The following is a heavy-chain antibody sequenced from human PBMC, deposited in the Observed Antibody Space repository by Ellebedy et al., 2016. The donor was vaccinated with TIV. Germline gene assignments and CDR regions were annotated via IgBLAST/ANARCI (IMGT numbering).Heavy chain of an antibody. V-gene: IGHV3-13*01. CDR2: IDNAGDT. CDR3: TRFEIISGGGYGMDV. D-gene: IGHD3-16*01. CDR1: GFTFSRYD. J-gene: IGHJ6*02. Sequence: GGSLRLSXAVSGFTFSRYDMHWVRQSTRKGLKWVASIDNAGDTYYPGSVKGRFTISRENAKNSLYLQMNSLRVEDTAVYYCTRFEIISGGGYGMDVWGQGTTVTVSS.